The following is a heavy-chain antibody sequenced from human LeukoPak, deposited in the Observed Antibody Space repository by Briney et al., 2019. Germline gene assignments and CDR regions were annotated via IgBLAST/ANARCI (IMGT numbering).Heavy chain of an antibody. J-gene: IGHJ4*02. V-gene: IGHV3-21*01. CDR3: ARGPYYYDSSGYYYFDY. Sequence: GGSLRLSCAASGVTLSTYAMNWVRQAPGKGLEWVSSISSSSSYIYYADSVKGRFTISRDNAKNSLYLQMNSLRAEDTAVYYCARGPYYYDSSGYYYFDYWGQGTLVTVSS. CDR1: GVTLSTYA. CDR2: ISSSSSYI. D-gene: IGHD3-22*01.